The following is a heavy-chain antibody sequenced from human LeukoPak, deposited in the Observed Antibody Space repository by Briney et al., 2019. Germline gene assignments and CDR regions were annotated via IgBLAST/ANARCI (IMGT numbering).Heavy chain of an antibody. D-gene: IGHD2-21*02. CDR3: ARHFPYCGGDCPYYYMDV. CDR1: GASMGSDY. V-gene: IGHV4-4*09. J-gene: IGHJ6*03. Sequence: SETLSLTCSVSGASMGSDYWSWIRQPPGKGLEWIGNINSSETTKYNPSLRSRATISGDTSKNQFSLKLSSVTAADTAVYYCARHFPYCGGDCPYYYMDVWGKGTTVTVSS. CDR2: INSSETT.